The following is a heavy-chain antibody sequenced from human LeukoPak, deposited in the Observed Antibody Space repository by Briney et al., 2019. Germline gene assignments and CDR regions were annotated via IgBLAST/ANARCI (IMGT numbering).Heavy chain of an antibody. V-gene: IGHV4-30-2*01. CDR3: VRGGYGDYAGWFDP. CDR2: IYHSGST. J-gene: IGHJ5*02. CDR1: GGSISSGGYS. Sequence: SQTLSLTCAVSGGSISSGGYSWSWIRQPPGKGLEWIGYIYHSGSTYYNPSLKSRVTISVDRSKNQFSLKLSSVTAADTAVYYCVRGGYGDYAGWFDPWGQGTLVTVSS. D-gene: IGHD4-17*01.